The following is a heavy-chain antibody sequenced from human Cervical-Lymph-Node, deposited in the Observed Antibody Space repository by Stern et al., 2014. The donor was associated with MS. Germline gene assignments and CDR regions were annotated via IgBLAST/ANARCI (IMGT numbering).Heavy chain of an antibody. CDR2: IDWDDDK. CDR3: ARTRRYNWNDDYFDY. Sequence: QITLKESGPALVTPTQTLTLTCTFSGFSLSTSGMCVSWIRQPPGKALEWLALIDWDDDKYYSTSLKTRLTISKDTSKNQVVLTMTNMDPVDTATYYCARTRRYNWNDDYFDYWGQGTLVTVSS. D-gene: IGHD1-20*01. CDR1: GFSLSTSGMC. V-gene: IGHV2-70*01. J-gene: IGHJ4*02.